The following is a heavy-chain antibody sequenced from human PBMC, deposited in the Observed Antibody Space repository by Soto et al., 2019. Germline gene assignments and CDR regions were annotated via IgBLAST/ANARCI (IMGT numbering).Heavy chain of an antibody. J-gene: IGHJ3*02. D-gene: IGHD3-10*01. CDR1: GGSISSYY. CDR3: ARRYGLSAFDI. CDR2: IYYSGST. V-gene: IGHV4-59*08. Sequence: SETLSLTCTVSGGSISSYYWSWVRQPPGKGLEWIGDIYYSGSTNYNPSLKSRVTISVDTSKNQFSLKLSSVTAADTAVYFCARRYGLSAFDIWGQGTMVTVS.